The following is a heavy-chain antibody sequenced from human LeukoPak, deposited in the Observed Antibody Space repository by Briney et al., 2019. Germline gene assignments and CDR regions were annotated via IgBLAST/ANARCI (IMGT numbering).Heavy chain of an antibody. V-gene: IGHV3-7*03. J-gene: IGHJ4*02. CDR1: GFTFSSYW. CDR2: IKQDGSEK. Sequence: GSLRLSCAASGFTFSSYWMSWVRQAPGKGLEWVANIKQDGSEKYYVDSVKGRFTISRDNVKNSPYLQMNSLKTEDTAVYYCTRPRYDSSGYYYAPLDYWGQGTLVTVSS. CDR3: TRPRYDSSGYYYAPLDY. D-gene: IGHD3-22*01.